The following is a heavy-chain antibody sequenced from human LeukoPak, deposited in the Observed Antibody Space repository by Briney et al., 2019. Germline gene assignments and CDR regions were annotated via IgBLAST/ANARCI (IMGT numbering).Heavy chain of an antibody. Sequence: PGGSLRLSCAASGFTFSSYAMSWVRQAPGKGLESVSAISGSGGSTFYADSVKGRFTTSRDNSKNTLYLQMDNLRAEDTALYYCAKVNSGSYLFYFDYWGQGTLATVSS. D-gene: IGHD1-26*01. CDR3: AKVNSGSYLFYFDY. CDR1: GFTFSSYA. CDR2: ISGSGGST. J-gene: IGHJ4*02. V-gene: IGHV3-23*01.